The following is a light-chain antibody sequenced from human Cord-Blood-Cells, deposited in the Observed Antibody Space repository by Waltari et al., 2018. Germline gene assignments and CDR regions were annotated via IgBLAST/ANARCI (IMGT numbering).Light chain of an antibody. V-gene: IGKV1-5*03. Sequence: DIQMTQSPSTLSASVGDRVTITCRASQRISSWLAWYQQKPGKAPKLLIYKASSLESGVPSMFSGSGSGTEFTLTISSLQPDDFATYYCQQYNSYSWTFGQGTKVEIK. CDR2: KAS. CDR1: QRISSW. CDR3: QQYNSYSWT. J-gene: IGKJ1*01.